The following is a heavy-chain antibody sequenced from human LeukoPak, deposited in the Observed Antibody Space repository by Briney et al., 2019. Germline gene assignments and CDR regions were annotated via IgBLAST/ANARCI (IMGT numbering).Heavy chain of an antibody. CDR2: IIPIFGTA. D-gene: IGHD6-13*01. J-gene: IGHJ4*02. CDR3: ARAIRYSSSWEYFDY. V-gene: IGHV1-69*05. CDR1: GGTFSSYA. Sequence: GSSVKASCKTSGGTFSSYAITWVRQAPGQGLEWMGRIIPIFGTANYAQKFQGRVTITTDESTSTAYMELSSLTSEDTAVYYCARAIRYSSSWEYFDYWGQGTLVTASS.